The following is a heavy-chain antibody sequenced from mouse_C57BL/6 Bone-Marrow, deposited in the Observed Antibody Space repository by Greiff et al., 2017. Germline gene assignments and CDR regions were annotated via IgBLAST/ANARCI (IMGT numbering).Heavy chain of an antibody. CDR1: GYTFTSYW. Sequence: QVQLQQPGAELVMPGASVKLSCKASGYTFTSYWMHWVKQRPGQGLEWIGEIDPSDSYTNYNQKFKGKSTLTVDKSSSTAYMQLSSLTTDDSAVYYCERDSYYYGSSLFAYWGQGTLVTVSA. D-gene: IGHD1-1*01. J-gene: IGHJ3*01. CDR3: ERDSYYYGSSLFAY. CDR2: IDPSDSYT. V-gene: IGHV1-69*01.